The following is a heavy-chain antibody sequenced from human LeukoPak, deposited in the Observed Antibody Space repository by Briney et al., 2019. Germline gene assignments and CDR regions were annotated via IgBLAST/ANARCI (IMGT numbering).Heavy chain of an antibody. Sequence: SETLSLTCTVSGDSMTNYYWSFIRQTAGKGLEWIGRIHTSGTTWYNASLKSRVTMSVDASRNQFSLRLTSVTAADTAVYYCARHFNSWGQGTLVTVSS. CDR3: ARHFNS. J-gene: IGHJ4*02. CDR2: IHTSGTT. CDR1: GDSMTNYY. V-gene: IGHV4-4*07.